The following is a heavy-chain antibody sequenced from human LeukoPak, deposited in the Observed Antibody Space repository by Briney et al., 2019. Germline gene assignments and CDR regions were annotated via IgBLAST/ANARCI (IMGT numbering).Heavy chain of an antibody. V-gene: IGHV3-21*05. CDR1: GGSFSAYS. CDR2: ASNADI. J-gene: IGHJ4*02. Sequence: GGALRLSCAASGGSFSAYSMNWVRQAPGEGVEWVSYASNADIYYADSLKGRFTISRDNAKNSLYLQMNSLRDEDTAVYYCARDAQWAFDFWGQGTLVTVSS. CDR3: ARDAQWAFDF. D-gene: IGHD1-26*01.